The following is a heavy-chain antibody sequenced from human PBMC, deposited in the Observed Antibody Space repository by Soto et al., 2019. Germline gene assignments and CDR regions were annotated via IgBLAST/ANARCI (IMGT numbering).Heavy chain of an antibody. Sequence: SETLSLTCAVSGGSISSGGYSWSWIRQPPGKGLEWVGYIYHSGTTYYNPSLKSRVTISVDRSKNQFSLKLSSVTAADTAVYYCARAHYGDYGYGMDVWGQGTTVTVSS. CDR1: GGSISSGGYS. D-gene: IGHD4-17*01. CDR2: IYHSGTT. V-gene: IGHV4-30-2*01. CDR3: ARAHYGDYGYGMDV. J-gene: IGHJ6*02.